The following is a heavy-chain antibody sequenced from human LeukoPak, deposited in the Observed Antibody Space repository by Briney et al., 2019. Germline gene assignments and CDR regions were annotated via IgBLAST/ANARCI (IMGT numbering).Heavy chain of an antibody. J-gene: IGHJ4*02. CDR3: AREGYCSGTTCDKPFDY. D-gene: IGHD2-2*01. Sequence: GASVKVSCKASGYTFTSYGIRWVRRAPGQGLEWMGWISAYNGNTNYAQKFQGRVTMTTDTSTSTAYMELRSLRSDDTAVYYCAREGYCSGTTCDKPFDYWGQGTLVTVAP. CDR1: GYTFTSYG. V-gene: IGHV1-18*01. CDR2: ISAYNGNT.